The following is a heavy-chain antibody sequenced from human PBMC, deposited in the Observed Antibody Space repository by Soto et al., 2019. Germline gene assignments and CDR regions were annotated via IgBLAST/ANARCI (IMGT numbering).Heavy chain of an antibody. V-gene: IGHV3-74*01. J-gene: IGHJ6*02. CDR1: GFTFSSYL. Sequence: QPGGSLRLSCAASGFTFSSYLMHWVRQSPGKGLVWVSRINSDGSSTSYADSVKGRFTISRDNAKNTLYLQMNSLRAEDTAVYYCARYPYTHYYGMDVWGQGTTVTVSS. CDR3: ARYPYTHYYGMDV. CDR2: INSDGSST. D-gene: IGHD3-16*01.